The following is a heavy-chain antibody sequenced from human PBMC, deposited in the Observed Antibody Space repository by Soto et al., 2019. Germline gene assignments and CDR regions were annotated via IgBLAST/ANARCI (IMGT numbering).Heavy chain of an antibody. V-gene: IGHV1-69*06. CDR3: ARVGLLYGMDV. D-gene: IGHD5-18*01. Sequence: SVEVSFKASGGTFISYAISWVRQAPGQGLEWMGGIIPIFGTANYAQKFQGRVTITADKSTSTAYMELSSLRSEDTAVYYCARVGLLYGMDVWGQGTTVTVSS. CDR2: IIPIFGTA. J-gene: IGHJ6*02. CDR1: GGTFISYA.